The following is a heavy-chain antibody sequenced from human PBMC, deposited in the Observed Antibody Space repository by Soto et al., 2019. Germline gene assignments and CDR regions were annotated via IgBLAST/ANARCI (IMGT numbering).Heavy chain of an antibody. D-gene: IGHD3-10*01. J-gene: IGHJ4*02. CDR2: INAGNGNT. CDR1: GYTFTNYG. CDR3: ARALLWFGKDPDY. V-gene: IGHV1-3*01. Sequence: GASVKVSCKASGYTFTNYGISWVRQAPGQGLEWMGWINAGNGNTKYSQKFQGRVTITRDTSASTAYMELSSLRSEDTAVYYCARALLWFGKDPDYWGQGTLVTVSS.